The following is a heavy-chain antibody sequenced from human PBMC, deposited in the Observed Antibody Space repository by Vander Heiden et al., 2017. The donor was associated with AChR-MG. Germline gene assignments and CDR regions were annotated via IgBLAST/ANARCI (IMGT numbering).Heavy chain of an antibody. V-gene: IGHV1-46*03. CDR1: GFTFTNYH. J-gene: IGHJ4*02. D-gene: IGHD1-26*01. Sequence: QVQLVQSGAEVKKPGASLKVSCKTSGFTFTNYHMHWVRQAPGQGLEWVGTINPSLDSTHYAQKCQGRVRMTRDTSTKTAYMDMTSLRPEDTAVYFCARELTGSFYFDFWGQGSLVTVSS. CDR2: INPSLDST. CDR3: ARELTGSFYFDF.